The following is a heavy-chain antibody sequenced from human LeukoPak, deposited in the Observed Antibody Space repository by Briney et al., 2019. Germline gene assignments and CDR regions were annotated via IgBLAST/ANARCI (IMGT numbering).Heavy chain of an antibody. J-gene: IGHJ4*02. D-gene: IGHD6-19*01. CDR1: GFIFNNYA. CDR2: ISWNSGSI. Sequence: GGSLRLSCAGSGFIFNNYAMHWVRQPPGKGLEWVSGISWNSGSIDYADSVKGRFTISRDNAKNSLYLQMSSLRVEDTAFYYCAKDNRRYYTSGPNPDSLHWGQGALVTVSS. CDR3: AKDNRRYYTSGPNPDSLH. V-gene: IGHV3-9*01.